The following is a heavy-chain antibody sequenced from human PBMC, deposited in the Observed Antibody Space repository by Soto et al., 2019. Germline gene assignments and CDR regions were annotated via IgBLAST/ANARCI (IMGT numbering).Heavy chain of an antibody. V-gene: IGHV3-53*04. CDR1: GFTVSSNY. CDR2: IYSGGST. J-gene: IGHJ4*02. CDR3: ARVAYDSSGYYVDY. Sequence: EVQLVESGGGLVQPGGSLRLSCAASGFTVSSNYMSWVRQAPGKGLEWVSVIYSGGSTYYADSVKGRFTISRHNSKNTLYLQMNSLRAEDTAVYYCARVAYDSSGYYVDYWGQGTPVTVSS. D-gene: IGHD3-22*01.